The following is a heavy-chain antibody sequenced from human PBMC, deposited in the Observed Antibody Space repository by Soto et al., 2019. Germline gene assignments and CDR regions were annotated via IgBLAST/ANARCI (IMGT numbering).Heavy chain of an antibody. V-gene: IGHV1-3*01. Sequence: ASVKVSCKASGYTFTSYAMHWVRQAPGQRLEWMGWINAGNGNTKYSQKFQGRVTITRDTSASTAYMELSSLRSEDTAVYYCAKHTVTCSIDYWCQGTLVTVSS. CDR2: INAGNGNT. CDR3: AKHTVTCSIDY. D-gene: IGHD4-17*01. J-gene: IGHJ4*02. CDR1: GYTFTSYA.